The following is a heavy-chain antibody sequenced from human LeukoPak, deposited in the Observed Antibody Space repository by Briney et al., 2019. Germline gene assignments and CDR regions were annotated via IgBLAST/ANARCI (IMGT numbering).Heavy chain of an antibody. CDR1: GGSISSYY. V-gene: IGHV4-59*01. Sequence: SETLSLTCTVSGGSISSYYWSWIRQPPGKGLEWIGNIYYSGSANHNPSLKSRVTISRDTSKNQFSLKLTSVTTADTAVYYCARAGGVKTAALDLDYWGQGTLVTVSS. D-gene: IGHD6-25*01. CDR2: IYYSGSA. CDR3: ARAGGVKTAALDLDY. J-gene: IGHJ4*02.